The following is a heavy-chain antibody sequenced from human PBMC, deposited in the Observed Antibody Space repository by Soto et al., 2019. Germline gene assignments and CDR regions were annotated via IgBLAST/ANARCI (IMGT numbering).Heavy chain of an antibody. J-gene: IGHJ6*02. D-gene: IGHD2-2*01. Sequence: QVQLVQSGAEVKKPGSSVKVSCKASGGTFSSYAISWVRQAPGQGLEWMGGIITIFGTANYAQKFQGRVTITADESTSTAYMELSSLRSEDTAVYYCARDPYCSSTSCPPYYYGMDVWGQGTTVTVSS. CDR3: ARDPYCSSTSCPPYYYGMDV. CDR1: GGTFSSYA. V-gene: IGHV1-69*01. CDR2: IITIFGTA.